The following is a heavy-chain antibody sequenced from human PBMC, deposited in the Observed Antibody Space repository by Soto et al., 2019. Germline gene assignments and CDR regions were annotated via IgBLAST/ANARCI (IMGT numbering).Heavy chain of an antibody. CDR2: ISYDGSNK. J-gene: IGHJ6*02. CDR3: AKDGSRGYSYGYEPHPNYGMDV. D-gene: IGHD5-18*01. Sequence: QVQLVESGGGVVQPGRSLRLSCAASGFTFSSYGMHWVRQAPGKGLEWVAVISYDGSNKYYADSVKGRFTISRDNSKNTLYLQMNSLRAEDTAVYYCAKDGSRGYSYGYEPHPNYGMDVWGQGTTVTVSS. CDR1: GFTFSSYG. V-gene: IGHV3-30*18.